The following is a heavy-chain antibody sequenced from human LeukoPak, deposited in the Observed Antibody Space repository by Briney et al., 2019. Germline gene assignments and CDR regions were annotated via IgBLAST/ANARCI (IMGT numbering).Heavy chain of an antibody. CDR3: AKDRSGSPLDAFDI. CDR2: ISWNSGSI. Sequence: GGSLRLSCAASGFTFDDYAMHWVRQAPGKGLEWVSGISWNSGSIGYADSVKGRFTISRDNAKNSLCLQMNSLRAEDTALYYCAKDRSGSPLDAFDIWGQGTMVTVPS. D-gene: IGHD1-26*01. CDR1: GFTFDDYA. V-gene: IGHV3-9*01. J-gene: IGHJ3*02.